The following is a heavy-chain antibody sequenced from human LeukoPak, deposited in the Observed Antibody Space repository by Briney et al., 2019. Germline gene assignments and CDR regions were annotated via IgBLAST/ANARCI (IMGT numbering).Heavy chain of an antibody. CDR1: GFTFSNYW. CDR3: VRDGGVSGYDLLDY. J-gene: IGHJ4*02. Sequence: GGSLRLSCAASGFTFSNYWMTWVRQIPGKGLEWVAHINQDGSEEHYMDSVKARFTISRDNAKNSLSLQMNSLRAEDTAVYYCVRDGGVSGYDLLDYWGQGTLVTVSS. CDR2: INQDGSEE. D-gene: IGHD5-12*01. V-gene: IGHV3-7*01.